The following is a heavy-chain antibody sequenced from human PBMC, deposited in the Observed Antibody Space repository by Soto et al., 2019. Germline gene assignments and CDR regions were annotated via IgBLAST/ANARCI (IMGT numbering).Heavy chain of an antibody. V-gene: IGHV4-4*07. J-gene: IGHJ4*02. D-gene: IGHD4-17*01. CDR3: ARATRDYGDYGYFDS. Sequence: SETLSLTCTVSGGSISNYYWSWIRQPAGKGLEWIGRIYSSGSTNYNPPLKSRVTMSVDTSKNQFSLKLTSVTAADTAVYFCARATRDYGDYGYFDSWGQGTLVTVSS. CDR2: IYSSGST. CDR1: GGSISNYY.